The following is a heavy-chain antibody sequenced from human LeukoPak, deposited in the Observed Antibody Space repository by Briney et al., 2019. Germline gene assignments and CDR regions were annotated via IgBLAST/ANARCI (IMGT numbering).Heavy chain of an antibody. V-gene: IGHV4-31*03. CDR2: IYYDGTA. CDR1: GGSISSGGYY. CDR3: ARRRDDDSGVHYNWFDP. Sequence: SSQTLSLTCTVSGGSISSGGYYWGWIRQHPVKGLEWIGHIYYDGTAYYNPSLRSRFTISVDTSTNQFSLKLSSVTAADTAVYYCARRRDDDSGVHYNWFDPWGQGALVTVSS. D-gene: IGHD3-22*01. J-gene: IGHJ5*02.